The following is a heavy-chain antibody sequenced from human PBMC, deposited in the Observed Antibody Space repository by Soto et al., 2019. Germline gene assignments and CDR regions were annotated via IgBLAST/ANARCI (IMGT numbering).Heavy chain of an antibody. D-gene: IGHD3-22*01. CDR1: GFTFSSYS. Sequence: EVQLLESGGGLVQPGGSLRLSCAASGFTFSSYSMSWVRQAPGKGLEWVSGFRTSGDGGTTYYADSVKGRFTISRDNSKNMLFLQMNSLRAEDTAVYYCARDPYRYYDSSGYYYLDDYWGQGTLVTVSS. J-gene: IGHJ4*02. CDR2: FRTSGDGGTT. CDR3: ARDPYRYYDSSGYYYLDDY. V-gene: IGHV3-23*01.